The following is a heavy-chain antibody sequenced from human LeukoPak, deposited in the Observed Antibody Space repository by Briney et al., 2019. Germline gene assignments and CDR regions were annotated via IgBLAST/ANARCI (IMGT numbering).Heavy chain of an antibody. V-gene: IGHV1-2*02. D-gene: IGHD2-2*01. J-gene: IGHJ5*02. Sequence: ASVKVSCKASGYTFTGFYMHWVRHAPGQGLEWRGWINPNSGGTNYAQKFQGRVTMTRDTSISTAYMELSRLRSDDTAVYYCARGGKIPAANWFDPWGQGTLVTVSS. CDR3: ARGGKIPAANWFDP. CDR2: INPNSGGT. CDR1: GYTFTGFY.